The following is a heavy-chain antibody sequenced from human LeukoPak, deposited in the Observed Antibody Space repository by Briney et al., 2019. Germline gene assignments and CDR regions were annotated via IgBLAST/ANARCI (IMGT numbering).Heavy chain of an antibody. CDR2: INQGGSGK. J-gene: IGHJ4*02. CDR3: TRDRSRAEDD. V-gene: IGHV3-7*01. CDR1: GFTFSGHW. D-gene: IGHD1-14*01. Sequence: PGGSLRLSCAASGFTFSGHWMSWVRQAPGKGLEWVANINQGGSGKYYVDSVKGRFTISRDNANNLLYLQMNSLRGGDTAVYYCTRDRSRAEDDWGQGTLVTVSS.